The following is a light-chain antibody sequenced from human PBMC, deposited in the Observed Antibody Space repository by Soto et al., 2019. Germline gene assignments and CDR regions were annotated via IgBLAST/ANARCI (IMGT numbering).Light chain of an antibody. CDR1: SSDVGSYNL. CDR3: CSYAGSSTFPYWV. J-gene: IGLJ3*02. CDR2: EVS. Sequence: QSALTQPASVSGSPGQSITISCTGTSSDVGSYNLVSWYQQHPGKAPKLMIYEVSKRPSGVSNRFSGSKSGNTASLTISGLQAEDEADYYCCSYAGSSTFPYWVFGGGTKLTAL. V-gene: IGLV2-23*02.